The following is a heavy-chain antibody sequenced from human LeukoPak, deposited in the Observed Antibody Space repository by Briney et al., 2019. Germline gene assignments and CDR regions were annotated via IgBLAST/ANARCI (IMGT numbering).Heavy chain of an antibody. D-gene: IGHD1-26*01. Sequence: PGGSLRLSCAASGFTFSSYNMNWVRQAPGKGLGWVSYISSSSSIIYYADFVKGRFTISRDNAKSSLYLQMDSLRDEDTAVYYCVRGGACDYWGQGTLVTVSS. J-gene: IGHJ4*02. CDR2: ISSSSSII. CDR3: VRGGACDY. V-gene: IGHV3-48*02. CDR1: GFTFSSYN.